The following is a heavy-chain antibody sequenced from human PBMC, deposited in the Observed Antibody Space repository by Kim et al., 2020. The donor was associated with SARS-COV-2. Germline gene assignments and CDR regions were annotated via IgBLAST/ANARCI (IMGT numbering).Heavy chain of an antibody. CDR3: ARDERMAIFGVGYYFDY. D-gene: IGHD3-3*01. J-gene: IGHJ4*02. V-gene: IGHV1-3*01. Sequence: KSQGQVTITRDTSASTAYMELSSLRSEDTAVYYCARDERMAIFGVGYYFDYWGQGTLVTVSS.